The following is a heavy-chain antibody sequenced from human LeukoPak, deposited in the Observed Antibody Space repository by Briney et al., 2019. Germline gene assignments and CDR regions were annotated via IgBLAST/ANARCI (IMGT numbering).Heavy chain of an antibody. D-gene: IGHD1-14*01. CDR2: INTNTGNP. Sequence: GASVKVSCKASGYTLTDYAMNWVRQAPGQGLEWMGWINTNTGNPTYAQGFTGRFVFSLDTSVSTAYLQIGSLQAEDTAVYYCARTLPPGGIGIGDYWGQGTLVNVSS. V-gene: IGHV7-4-1*01. CDR1: GYTLTDYA. CDR3: ARTLPPGGIGIGDY. J-gene: IGHJ4*02.